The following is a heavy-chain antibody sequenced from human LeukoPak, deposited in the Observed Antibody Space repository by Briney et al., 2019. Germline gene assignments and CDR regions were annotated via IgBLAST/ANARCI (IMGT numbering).Heavy chain of an antibody. CDR2: IVPIFGRA. J-gene: IGHJ4*02. D-gene: IGHD4-23*01. CDR1: GWAFSSYG. CDR3: ARVGDYGAHSAMVMPP. V-gene: IGHV1-69*06. Sequence: SVKVSCKASGWAFSSYGFTWVRQAPGQGLEWMGGIVPIFGRANYAQKFQGRVTITADKSTNTVYMEVSRLTSEDTAVYYCARVGDYGAHSAMVMPPWGQGTLVTVSS.